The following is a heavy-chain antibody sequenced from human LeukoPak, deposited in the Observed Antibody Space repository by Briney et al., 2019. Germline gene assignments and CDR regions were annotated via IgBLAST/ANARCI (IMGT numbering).Heavy chain of an antibody. J-gene: IGHJ6*02. D-gene: IGHD3-9*01. CDR1: GGSISSYY. V-gene: IGHV4-34*01. CDR2: INHSGST. Sequence: PSETLSLTCTVSGGSISSYYWSWIRQPPGKGLEWIGEINHSGSTNYNPSLKSRVTISVDTSKNQFSLKLSSVTAADTAVYYCARNRAVLRYFDWLPFDLDYYYYYGMDVWGQGTTVTVSS. CDR3: ARNRAVLRYFDWLPFDLDYYYYYGMDV.